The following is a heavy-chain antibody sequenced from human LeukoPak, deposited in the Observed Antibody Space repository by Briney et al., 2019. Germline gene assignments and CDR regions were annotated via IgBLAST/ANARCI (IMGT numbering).Heavy chain of an antibody. CDR3: ARVHADYDSSGYYFDY. Sequence: ASVKVSCKASGGTFSSYAISWVRQAPGQGLEWMGGIIPIFGTANYAQKFQGRVTITADESTSTAYMELSSLRSEDTAVYYCARVHADYDSSGYYFDYWGQGTLVTVSS. J-gene: IGHJ4*02. CDR2: IIPIFGTA. CDR1: GGTFSSYA. V-gene: IGHV1-69*13. D-gene: IGHD3-22*01.